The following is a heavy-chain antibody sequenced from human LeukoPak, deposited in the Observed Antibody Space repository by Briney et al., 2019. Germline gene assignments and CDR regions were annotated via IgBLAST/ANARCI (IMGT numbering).Heavy chain of an antibody. J-gene: IGHJ4*02. D-gene: IGHD1-1*01. CDR3: AKDFTTDGVWDIDY. V-gene: IGHV3-23*01. Sequence: PGGSLRLSCAASGFTFSTYSMSWVRQAPGNGLEWVSGIYGNGGGMFYADSVKGRFTISRDNSKNTLFLHMASLRAEDTALYYCAKDFTTDGVWDIDYWGQGTLVTVSS. CDR1: GFTFSTYS. CDR2: IYGNGGGM.